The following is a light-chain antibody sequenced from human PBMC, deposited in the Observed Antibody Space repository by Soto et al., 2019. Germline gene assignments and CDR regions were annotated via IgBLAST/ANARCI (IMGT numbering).Light chain of an antibody. V-gene: IGKV3-20*01. CDR3: QQYGGYLT. CDR1: QSVSGSY. CDR2: GAS. Sequence: EIVLTQSPGTLSLSPGERATLSCRASQSVSGSYLSWYQQKPGQAPRLLIYGASSRATGIPDRFSGSESGTDFTLTISRLEPEDFAVYYCQQYGGYLTLGPGTKVDI. J-gene: IGKJ3*01.